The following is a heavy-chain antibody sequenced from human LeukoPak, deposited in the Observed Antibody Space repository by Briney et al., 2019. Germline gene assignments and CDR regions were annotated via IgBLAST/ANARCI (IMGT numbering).Heavy chain of an antibody. Sequence: GESLKISCKGSGYGFTTYWIAWVRQMPGKGLEWMGIIYPDDSDARYSPSFQGQVTISADKSISTAYLQWNRLKASDTAMYYCTRLDYRDSSTLDYWGQGTLVTVSS. J-gene: IGHJ4*02. CDR3: TRLDYRDSSTLDY. D-gene: IGHD3-22*01. V-gene: IGHV5-51*01. CDR2: IYPDDSDA. CDR1: GYGFTTYW.